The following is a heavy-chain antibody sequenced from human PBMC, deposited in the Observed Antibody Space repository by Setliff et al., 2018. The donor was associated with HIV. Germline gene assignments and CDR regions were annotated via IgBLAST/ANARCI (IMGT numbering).Heavy chain of an antibody. V-gene: IGHV4-31*03. J-gene: IGHJ6*03. CDR2: IYYSGST. Sequence: PSETLSLTCTVSGGSISSGGYYWSWIRQHPGKGLEWIGYIYYSGSTYYNPSLKSRVTMSIDTSKNQFSLKLSSVTAADTAVYYCARQHYYDSSGRNLMDVWGKGTTVTVSS. D-gene: IGHD3-22*01. CDR3: ARQHYYDSSGRNLMDV. CDR1: GGSISSGGYY.